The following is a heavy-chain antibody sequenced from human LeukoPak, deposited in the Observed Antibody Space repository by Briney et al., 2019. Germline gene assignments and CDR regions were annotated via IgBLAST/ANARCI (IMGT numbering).Heavy chain of an antibody. CDR1: GGSISSGGYS. V-gene: IGHV4-30-2*01. CDR2: IYHSGST. CDR3: ARAVVPAAIGAFDI. Sequence: SQTLSLTCAVSGGSISSGGYSWSWIRQPPGKGLEWIGYIYHSGSTYYNPSLKSRVTISVDRSKNQFPLKLSSVTAADTAVYYCARAVVPAAIGAFDIWGQGTMVTVSS. D-gene: IGHD2-2*01. J-gene: IGHJ3*02.